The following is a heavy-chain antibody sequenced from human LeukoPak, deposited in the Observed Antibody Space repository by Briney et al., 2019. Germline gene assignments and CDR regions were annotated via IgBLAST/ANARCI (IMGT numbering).Heavy chain of an antibody. CDR3: ASDGSGSYYGVY. D-gene: IGHD3-10*01. J-gene: IGHJ4*02. CDR1: GFTVSSNY. CDR2: IYSGGST. Sequence: PGGSLRLSCAAAGFTVSSNYMSWVRQAAGKGLEWVSVIYSGGSTYYADSVKGRFTISRDNSKNTLYLQMNSLRAEDTAVYYCASDGSGSYYGVYWGQGTLVTVSS. V-gene: IGHV3-53*01.